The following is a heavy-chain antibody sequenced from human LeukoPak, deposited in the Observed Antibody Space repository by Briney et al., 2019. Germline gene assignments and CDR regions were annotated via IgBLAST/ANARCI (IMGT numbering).Heavy chain of an antibody. CDR3: ARARSSRGVSDY. CDR2: IYYSGST. V-gene: IGHV4-39*07. D-gene: IGHD3-10*01. J-gene: IGHJ4*02. Sequence: SETLSLTCTVSGGSISSSSYYWGWIRQPPGKGLEWIGSIYYSGSTYYNPSLKSRVTISVDTSKNQFSLKLSSVTAADTAVYYCARARSSRGVSDYWGQGTLVTVSS. CDR1: GGSISSSSYY.